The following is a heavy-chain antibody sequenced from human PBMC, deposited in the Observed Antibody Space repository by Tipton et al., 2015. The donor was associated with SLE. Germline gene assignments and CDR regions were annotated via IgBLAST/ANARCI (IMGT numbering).Heavy chain of an antibody. D-gene: IGHD5-12*01. Sequence: SLTCTVSGGSISSYYWSWIRQPPGKGLEWIGYIYYSGSTNYNPSLKSRVTISVDTSKNQFSLKPSSVTAADTAVYYCAREAWDSGYVGGYYFDYWGQGTLVTVSS. V-gene: IGHV4-59*01. CDR1: GGSISSYY. J-gene: IGHJ4*02. CDR3: AREAWDSGYVGGYYFDY. CDR2: IYYSGST.